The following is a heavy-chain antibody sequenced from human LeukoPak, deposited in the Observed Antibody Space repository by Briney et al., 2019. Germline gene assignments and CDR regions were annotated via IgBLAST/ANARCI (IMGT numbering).Heavy chain of an antibody. CDR1: GFTFDDYG. CDR3: ATYRQVLLPFES. Sequence: GGSLRLSCAASGFTFDDYGMNWVRQAPGKGLEWVSGINWNGGTRGYADSVKGRFTISRDNAKNSLYLQMNSLRAEDTAIYYCATYRQVLLPFESWGQGTLVTVSS. CDR2: INWNGGTR. D-gene: IGHD2-8*02. V-gene: IGHV3-20*04. J-gene: IGHJ4*02.